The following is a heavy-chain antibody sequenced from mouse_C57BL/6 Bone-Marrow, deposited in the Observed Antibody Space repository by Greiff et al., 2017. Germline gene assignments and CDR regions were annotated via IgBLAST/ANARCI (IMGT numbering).Heavy chain of an antibody. V-gene: IGHV5-9-1*02. Sequence: EVMLVESGEGLVKPGGSLKLSCAASGFTFSSYAMSWVRQTPEKRLEWVAYISSGGDYIYYAATVKGRFTLSRDNARNTLYLQMSSLKSEDTAMYYCTRSYYYGSSYYFDYWGQGTTLTVSS. D-gene: IGHD1-1*01. CDR2: ISSGGDYI. CDR3: TRSYYYGSSYYFDY. CDR1: GFTFSSYA. J-gene: IGHJ2*01.